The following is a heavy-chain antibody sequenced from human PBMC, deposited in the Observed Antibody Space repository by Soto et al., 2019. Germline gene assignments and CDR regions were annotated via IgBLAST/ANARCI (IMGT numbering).Heavy chain of an antibody. CDR2: LHHDGTT. Sequence: QVQLQESGPGLVKPSETLSLTCAVSGGPITTTTWWAWVRLPPGKGLEWIGELHHDGTTNYNPSLESRITMSLDKPNNHFSLKLTSVTAADTAIYSCATQTISYTWGVWGRGTTVTVSS. J-gene: IGHJ6*02. D-gene: IGHD3-16*01. V-gene: IGHV4-4*02. CDR3: ATQTISYTWGV. CDR1: GGPITTTTW.